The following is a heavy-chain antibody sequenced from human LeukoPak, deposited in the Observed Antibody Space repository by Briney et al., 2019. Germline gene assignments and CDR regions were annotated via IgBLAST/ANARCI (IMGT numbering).Heavy chain of an antibody. V-gene: IGHV1-18*01. D-gene: IGHD3-10*01. Sequence: GASVKVSCKASGYTFTSYGISWVRQAPGQGLEWLGWISAYNGNTNYAQKLQGRVTMTTDTSTSTAYIDLRSLRSDDTAVYYCARDPNRYYYGSGSYFDYWGQGTLVTVSS. J-gene: IGHJ4*02. CDR1: GYTFTSYG. CDR3: ARDPNRYYYGSGSYFDY. CDR2: ISAYNGNT.